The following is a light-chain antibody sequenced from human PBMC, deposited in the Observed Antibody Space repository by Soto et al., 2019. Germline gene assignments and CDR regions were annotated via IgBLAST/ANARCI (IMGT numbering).Light chain of an antibody. V-gene: IGKV3-15*01. Sequence: EIVMTQSPATLSVSPGERATLSCRAGQSVSSNLAWYQQKPGQAPRLLIYGASTRATGIPARFSGSGSGTEFTLTISSLQSEDFAEYHCQQYNNWPQTFGQGTK. CDR2: GAS. CDR3: QQYNNWPQT. J-gene: IGKJ1*01. CDR1: QSVSSN.